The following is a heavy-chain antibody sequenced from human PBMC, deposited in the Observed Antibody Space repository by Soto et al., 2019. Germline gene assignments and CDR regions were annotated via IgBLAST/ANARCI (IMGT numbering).Heavy chain of an antibody. CDR1: GFTFSTFA. D-gene: IGHD4-17*01. V-gene: IGHV3-23*01. Sequence: EGQMLESGGGLVQPRGSLRLSCATSGFTFSTFALSWVRQAPGKGLDWVAAISGSGGNPHYADSVKGRFTITRDNSKSKLNLQMTSLRAEDAAVYYCAPQLLRSVNDFEYWGQGTLVTVSS. J-gene: IGHJ4*02. CDR3: APQLLRSVNDFEY. CDR2: ISGSGGNP.